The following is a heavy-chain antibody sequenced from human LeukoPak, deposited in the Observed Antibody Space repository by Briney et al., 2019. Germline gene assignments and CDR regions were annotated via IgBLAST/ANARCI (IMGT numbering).Heavy chain of an antibody. Sequence: SETLSLTCAVYGGSSSGYYWSWIRQPPGKGLEWIGEINHSGSTNYNPSLKSRVTISVDTSKNQFSLKLSSVTAADTAVYYCALLPRVYYYDSSGYSARHKKYYFDYWGQGTLVTVSS. CDR2: INHSGST. J-gene: IGHJ4*02. CDR1: GGSSSGYY. D-gene: IGHD3-22*01. CDR3: ALLPRVYYYDSSGYSARHKKYYFDY. V-gene: IGHV4-34*01.